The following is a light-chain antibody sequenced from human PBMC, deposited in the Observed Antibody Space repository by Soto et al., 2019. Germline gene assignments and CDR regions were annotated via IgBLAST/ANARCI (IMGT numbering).Light chain of an antibody. CDR1: SSDIGVYNV. Sequence: QSALTQPASVSGSPGQSITISCTGTSSDIGVYNVVSWYQQLPGQAPKLIIYKVSKRPSEISSRFSGSKSGNTASLTISGLQAEEEDDYYCWSYGGNMMVFGGGTKLTVL. CDR3: WSYGGNMMV. J-gene: IGLJ3*02. V-gene: IGLV2-23*02. CDR2: KVS.